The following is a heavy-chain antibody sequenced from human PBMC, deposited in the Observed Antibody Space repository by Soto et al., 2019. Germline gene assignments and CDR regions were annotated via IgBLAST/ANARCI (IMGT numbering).Heavy chain of an antibody. CDR1: GFSLSDYW. V-gene: IGHV3-74*01. Sequence: EVQLVESGGGLVQPGGSLRLSCAASGFSLSDYWMHWVRQAPGEGLVWLSRITRDGSSTNYADSVKGRFTISRDNDNNTLYLQVNSLRGEDTAVYYCARGANGYYYFDYWGQGTLVTVSS. CDR2: ITRDGSST. J-gene: IGHJ4*02. CDR3: ARGANGYYYFDY. D-gene: IGHD5-18*01.